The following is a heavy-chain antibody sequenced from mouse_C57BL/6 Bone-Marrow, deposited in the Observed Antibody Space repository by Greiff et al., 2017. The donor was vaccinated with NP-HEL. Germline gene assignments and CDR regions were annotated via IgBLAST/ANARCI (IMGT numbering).Heavy chain of an antibody. Sequence: QVHVKQSGPELVKPGASVKISCKASGYTFTDYYINWVKQRPGQGLEWIGWIYPGSGNTKYNEKFKGKATLTVDTSSSTAYMQLSSLTSEDSAVYFCAGTTVVERVPGYDYWGQGTTLTVSS. D-gene: IGHD1-1*01. V-gene: IGHV1-84*01. CDR3: AGTTVVERVPGYDY. J-gene: IGHJ2*01. CDR1: GYTFTDYY. CDR2: IYPGSGNT.